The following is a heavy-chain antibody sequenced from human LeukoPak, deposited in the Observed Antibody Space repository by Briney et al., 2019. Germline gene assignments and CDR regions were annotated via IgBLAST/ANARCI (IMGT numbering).Heavy chain of an antibody. D-gene: IGHD3-10*01. CDR1: GFSFSDYG. CDR2: ITSDGTDT. J-gene: IGHJ6*02. Sequence: GGSLRLSCAASGFSFSDYGMHWVRQAPGEGLVWVSRITSDGTDTSYADSVKGRFTISRDNAKNTLDLQMNSLRAEDTAVYYCARDRGVLLSDALSLYYYGMDVWGQGTTVTVSS. V-gene: IGHV3-74*01. CDR3: ARDRGVLLSDALSLYYYGMDV.